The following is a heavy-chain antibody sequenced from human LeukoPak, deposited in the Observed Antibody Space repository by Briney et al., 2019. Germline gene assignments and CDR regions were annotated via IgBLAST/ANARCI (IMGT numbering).Heavy chain of an antibody. CDR2: ISGSGGST. Sequence: GGSLRLSCAASGFTFSSYAMNWVRQAPGKGLEWVSTISGSGGSTYNADSVKGRFTISRDNSKNTLYLQMNSLRAEDTAVYYCAKDSGSYGFDYWGQGTLVTVSS. CDR1: GFTFSSYA. CDR3: AKDSGSYGFDY. V-gene: IGHV3-23*01. J-gene: IGHJ4*02. D-gene: IGHD1-26*01.